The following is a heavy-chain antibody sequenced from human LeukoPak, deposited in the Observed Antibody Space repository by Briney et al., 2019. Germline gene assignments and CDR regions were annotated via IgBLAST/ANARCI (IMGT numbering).Heavy chain of an antibody. D-gene: IGHD6-6*01. CDR2: IYPGDSDT. Sequence: LGESLKISCKGSGYSFTSYWIGWVRQMPGKGREWMGTIYPGDSDTRYSPSFQGQDTISADKSISTAYLQWSRLKASDTAMYYCARRDSSSAVGYWGQGTLVTVSS. CDR1: GYSFTSYW. CDR3: ARRDSSSAVGY. J-gene: IGHJ4*02. V-gene: IGHV5-51*01.